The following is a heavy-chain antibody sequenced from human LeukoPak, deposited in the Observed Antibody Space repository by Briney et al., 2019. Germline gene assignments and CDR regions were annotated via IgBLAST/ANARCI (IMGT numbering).Heavy chain of an antibody. J-gene: IGHJ4*02. CDR1: GFKFNDYA. D-gene: IGHD1-26*01. Sequence: PGRSLRLSCVASGFKFNDYAMHWVRQAPGKGLEWVSGLSWHSGSIGYADSVKGRFIISRDNAKNSLYLEMNSLRPEDSALYCCAKETKVGENLYYFDYWGRGTLVTVSS. CDR3: AKETKVGENLYYFDY. CDR2: LSWHSGSI. V-gene: IGHV3-9*01.